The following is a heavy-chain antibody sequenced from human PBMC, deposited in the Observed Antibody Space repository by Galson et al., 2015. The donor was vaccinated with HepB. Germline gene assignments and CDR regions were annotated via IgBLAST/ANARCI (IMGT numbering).Heavy chain of an antibody. V-gene: IGHV4-59*01. D-gene: IGHD2-15*01. J-gene: IGHJ4*02. Sequence: ETLSLTCTVSGGSISNYYWSWIRQPPGKGLEWIGWIYYSGSTNYNPSLKSRATISVDTSKNQFSLKLSSVTAADTALYYCARLGYCSGGACHPDDWGQGTLVTVSS. CDR2: IYYSGST. CDR1: GGSISNYY. CDR3: ARLGYCSGGACHPDD.